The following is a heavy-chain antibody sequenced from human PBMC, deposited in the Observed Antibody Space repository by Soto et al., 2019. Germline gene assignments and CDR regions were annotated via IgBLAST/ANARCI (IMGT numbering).Heavy chain of an antibody. CDR2: INPSGGST. J-gene: IGHJ4*02. CDR3: ARGKESVVVVAATVFY. D-gene: IGHD2-15*01. CDR1: GYTFTSYY. V-gene: IGHV1-46*01. Sequence: ASVKVSCKASGYTFTSYYMHWVRQAPGQGLEWMGIINPSGGSTSYAQKFQGRVTMTRDTSTSTVYMELSSLRSEDTAVYYCARGKESVVVVAATVFYWGQGTLVTVSS.